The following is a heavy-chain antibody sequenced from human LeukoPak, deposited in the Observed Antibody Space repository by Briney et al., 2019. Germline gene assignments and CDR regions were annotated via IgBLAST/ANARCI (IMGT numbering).Heavy chain of an antibody. J-gene: IGHJ4*02. CDR1: GFTFSTYG. CDR3: AKASLRYFDWFSDY. Sequence: GGSLRLSCAASGFTFSTYGMHWVRQAPGKGLEWVAFIWYDGSDKYYADSVKGRFTISRDNSRNTLHLQMNSLRAEDTAVYSCAKASLRYFDWFSDYWGQGTLVTVSS. D-gene: IGHD3-9*01. V-gene: IGHV3-30*02. CDR2: IWYDGSDK.